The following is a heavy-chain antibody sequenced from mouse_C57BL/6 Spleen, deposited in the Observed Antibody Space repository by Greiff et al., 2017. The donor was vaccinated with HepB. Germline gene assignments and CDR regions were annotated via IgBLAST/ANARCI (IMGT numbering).Heavy chain of an antibody. CDR3: ARPHYYGSSWGFAY. CDR1: GFTFSDYG. V-gene: IGHV5-17*01. D-gene: IGHD1-1*01. CDR2: ISSGSSTI. J-gene: IGHJ3*01. Sequence: EVMLVESGGGLVKPGGSLKLSCAASGFTFSDYGMHWVRQAPEKGLEWVAYISSGSSTIYYADTVKGRFTISRDNAKNTLFLQMTSLSSEDTAMYYCARPHYYGSSWGFAYWGQGTLVTVSA.